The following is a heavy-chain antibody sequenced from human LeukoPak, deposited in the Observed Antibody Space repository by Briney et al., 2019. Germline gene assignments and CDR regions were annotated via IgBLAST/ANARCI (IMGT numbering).Heavy chain of an antibody. CDR1: GFAFNKYG. J-gene: IGHJ4*02. CDR2: ISAYGGRT. D-gene: IGHD1-14*01. CDR3: ARDPSNTVGRNIYFDY. Sequence: VASVKVSCKASGFAFNKYGFSWVRQAPGQGPEWLGWISAYGGRTNYAQNLQGRLTLTTDTSTTTAYMELRSLTSDDTAVYYCARDPSNTVGRNIYFDYWGQGTLVTVSS. V-gene: IGHV1-18*01.